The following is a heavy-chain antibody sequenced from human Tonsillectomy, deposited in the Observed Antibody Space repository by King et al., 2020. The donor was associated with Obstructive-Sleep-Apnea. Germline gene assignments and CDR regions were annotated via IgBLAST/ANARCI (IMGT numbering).Heavy chain of an antibody. V-gene: IGHV1-69*01. D-gene: IGHD3-9*01. Sequence: VQLVESGAEVKKPGSSVTVSCTASGGTVTTDTISWVRQAPGQGLEWMGGIIPMSGTSHYAQKCQGRVTITADASTNMVFMQLNSLRSEDTAVYYCARDLTGMDVWGQGTSVAVSS. CDR2: IIPMSGTS. CDR1: GGTVTTDT. CDR3: ARDLTGMDV. J-gene: IGHJ6*02.